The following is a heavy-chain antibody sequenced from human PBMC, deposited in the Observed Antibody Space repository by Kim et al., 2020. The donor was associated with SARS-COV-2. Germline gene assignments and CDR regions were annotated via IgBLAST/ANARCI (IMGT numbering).Heavy chain of an antibody. J-gene: IGHJ4*02. V-gene: IGHV4-4*06. CDR3: ARDQVYCSSTSCYTRGFDY. Sequence: SRVTMSVDTSKNQFSLKLSSVTAADTAVYYCARDQVYCSSTSCYTRGFDYWGQGTLVTVSS. D-gene: IGHD2-2*02.